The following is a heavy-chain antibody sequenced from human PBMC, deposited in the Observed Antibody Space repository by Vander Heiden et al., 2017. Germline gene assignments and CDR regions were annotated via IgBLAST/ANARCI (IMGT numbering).Heavy chain of an antibody. CDR1: GFTFSNYA. D-gene: IGHD3-9*01. J-gene: IGHJ3*02. V-gene: IGHV3-23*01. Sequence: EVQLLESGGGLVQPGGSLRLSCAASGFTFSNYAMNWVRQAPGKGLEWVSGISGSGGSTYYADTVKGRFTISRDNSKNTLVLQMNSLRAEDTAVYYCAKDRVRYFDWLLDAFDIWGQGTMVTVSS. CDR3: AKDRVRYFDWLLDAFDI. CDR2: ISGSGGST.